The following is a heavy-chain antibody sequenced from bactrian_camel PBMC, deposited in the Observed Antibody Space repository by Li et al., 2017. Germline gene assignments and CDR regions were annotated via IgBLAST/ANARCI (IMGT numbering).Heavy chain of an antibody. J-gene: IGHJ4*01. Sequence: HVQLVESGGGLVQPGGSLRLSCATSGLSSRHMTWVRQAPGKGLEWVSYINSGGVVTAYADSVKGRFTISRDNAKDTLYLEMNNLRTEDTAVYYCAAGWSLSWGQGTQVTVS. CDR1: GLSSRH. CDR2: INSGGVVT. V-gene: IGHV3S1*01. CDR3: AAGWSLS. D-gene: IGHD6*01.